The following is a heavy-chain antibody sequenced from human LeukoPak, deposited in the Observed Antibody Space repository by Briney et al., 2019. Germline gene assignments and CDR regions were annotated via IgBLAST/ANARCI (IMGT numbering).Heavy chain of an antibody. CDR3: ARDVSPRSDYYYMDV. CDR2: ISSSSSTI. Sequence: GGSLRLSCAASGFTFSSYSMNWVRQAPGKGLEWVSYISSSSSTIYYADSVKGRFTISRDNAKNSLYLQMNSLRAEDTAVYYCARDVSPRSDYYYMDVWGKGTTVTVSS. D-gene: IGHD2/OR15-2a*01. CDR1: GFTFSSYS. J-gene: IGHJ6*03. V-gene: IGHV3-48*01.